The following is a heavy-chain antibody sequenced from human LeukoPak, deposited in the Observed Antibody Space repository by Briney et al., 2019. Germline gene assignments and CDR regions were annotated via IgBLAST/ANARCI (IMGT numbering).Heavy chain of an antibody. CDR1: GFTFSSYA. Sequence: GGSLRLSCAASGFTFSSYAMSWVRQAPGKGLEWVSAISGSGGSTYYADSVKGRFTISRDNSKNTLYLQMNSLRAEDTAVYYCATHLWDYYDSGEDAFDMWGQGTMVTVSS. J-gene: IGHJ3*02. CDR2: ISGSGGST. CDR3: ATHLWDYYDSGEDAFDM. V-gene: IGHV3-23*01. D-gene: IGHD3-22*01.